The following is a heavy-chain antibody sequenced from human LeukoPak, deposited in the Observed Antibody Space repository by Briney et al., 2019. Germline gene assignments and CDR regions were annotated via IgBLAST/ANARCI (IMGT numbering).Heavy chain of an antibody. CDR2: ISFDGSNK. V-gene: IGHV3-30*03. CDR3: ASQPVDTAIKLAGYYYGMDV. J-gene: IGHJ6*02. CDR1: GFTFSSYG. D-gene: IGHD5-18*01. Sequence: GGSLRLSCAASGFTFSSYGMHSARQAPGKGLEWVAVISFDGSNKYYADSVKARFTISRDNSKNPVYPQMTSLRAEDTAVYYCASQPVDTAIKLAGYYYGMDVWGQGTPVTVSS.